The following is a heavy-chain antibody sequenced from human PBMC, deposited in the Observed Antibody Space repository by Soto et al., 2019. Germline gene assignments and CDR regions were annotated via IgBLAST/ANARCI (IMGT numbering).Heavy chain of an antibody. D-gene: IGHD5-18*01. Sequence: PXGALNLSCAASGFTCSSYAMHWVRQAPGKGLEWVAVISYDGSNKYYADSVKGRFTISRDNSKNTLYLQMNSLRAEDTAVYYCAREGRSVDTGMDDGFDIWGQGTMVTVS. V-gene: IGHV3-30-3*01. CDR1: GFTCSSYA. J-gene: IGHJ3*02. CDR3: AREGRSVDTGMDDGFDI. CDR2: ISYDGSNK.